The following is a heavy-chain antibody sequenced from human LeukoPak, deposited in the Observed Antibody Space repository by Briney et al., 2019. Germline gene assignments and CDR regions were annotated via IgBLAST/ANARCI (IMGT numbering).Heavy chain of an antibody. D-gene: IGHD6-19*01. Sequence: PSETLSLTCAVSGGSISSSNWWSWVRQPPGKGLEWIGEIYHSGSTNYNPSLKSRVTISVDKSKNQFSLKLSSVTAADTAVYYCARVFSSGWYGLPYYYMDVWGKGTTVTISS. V-gene: IGHV4-4*02. CDR1: GGSISSSNW. CDR3: ARVFSSGWYGLPYYYMDV. J-gene: IGHJ6*03. CDR2: IYHSGST.